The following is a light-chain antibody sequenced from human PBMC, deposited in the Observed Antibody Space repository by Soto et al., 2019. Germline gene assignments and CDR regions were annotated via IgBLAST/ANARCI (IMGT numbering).Light chain of an antibody. Sequence: IVMTQSPATLSVFPGERATLSCRASQSVSNNLAWLQQKPGQAPRLLIYAASTRAAGTPARFSGSGSGTDFTLTISSLQSEDFAVYYCHPYNNWPPVHTFGQGTKVEIK. CDR3: HPYNNWPPVHT. CDR1: QSVSNN. CDR2: AAS. V-gene: IGKV3-15*01. J-gene: IGKJ2*01.